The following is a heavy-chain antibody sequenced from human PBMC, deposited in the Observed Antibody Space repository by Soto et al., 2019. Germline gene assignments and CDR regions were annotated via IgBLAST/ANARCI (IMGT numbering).Heavy chain of an antibody. CDR3: ARRVSSGTGAKIFDY. CDR2: ISTSGSTT. V-gene: IGHV3-48*03. J-gene: IGHJ4*02. D-gene: IGHD1-26*01. CDR1: GLTFRSYE. Sequence: PLLHSCTASGLTFRSYEINWVRQAPWKGLEWVSYISTSGSTTYYPNSVKGRFTISRDNAKNSLFLQMNSLRADDTAVYYCARRVSSGTGAKIFDYWGQGTLVTVTS.